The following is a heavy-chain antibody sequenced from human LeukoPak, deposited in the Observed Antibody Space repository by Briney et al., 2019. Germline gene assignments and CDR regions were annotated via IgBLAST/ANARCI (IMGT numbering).Heavy chain of an antibody. CDR1: GYSTSSGYY. Sequence: SQTLSLTCTVSGYSTSSGYYWGWIRQPPGKGLEWIGSIYHSGSTYYNPSLKSRVTISVDTSKNQFSLKLSSVTAADTAVYYCARVRSYYFDYWGQGTLVTVSS. J-gene: IGHJ4*02. V-gene: IGHV4-38-2*02. CDR2: IYHSGST. D-gene: IGHD3-16*01. CDR3: ARVRSYYFDY.